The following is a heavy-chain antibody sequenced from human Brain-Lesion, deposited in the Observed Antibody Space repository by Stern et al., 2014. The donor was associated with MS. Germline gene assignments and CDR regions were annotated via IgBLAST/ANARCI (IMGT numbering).Heavy chain of an antibody. D-gene: IGHD5-18*01. Sequence: VQLLESGPGLVKPSETLSLTCTVSGGSISSSSYYWGWIRQPPGKGLEWIGSIYYSGSTYYNPSLKRRVTLSVDPSKNQVSLKLSSVTAADTAVYYCAREMGFGAMEEYFQHWGQGTLVTVSS. CDR1: GGSISSSSYY. CDR2: IYYSGST. V-gene: IGHV4-39*02. CDR3: AREMGFGAMEEYFQH. J-gene: IGHJ1*01.